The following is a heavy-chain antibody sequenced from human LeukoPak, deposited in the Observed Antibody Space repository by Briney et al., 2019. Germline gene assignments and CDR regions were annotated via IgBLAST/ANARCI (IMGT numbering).Heavy chain of an antibody. CDR2: INPNSGGT. CDR1: GYTFTGYY. J-gene: IGHJ5*02. V-gene: IGHV1-2*02. CDR3: ARVAYSSSWYGDNWFDP. Sequence: ASVKVSCKASGYTFTGYYMHWVRQAPGQGLEWMGWINPNSGGTNYAQKFQSRVTMTRDTSISTAYMELSRLRSDDTAVYYCARVAYSSSWYGDNWFDPWGQGTLVTVSS. D-gene: IGHD6-13*01.